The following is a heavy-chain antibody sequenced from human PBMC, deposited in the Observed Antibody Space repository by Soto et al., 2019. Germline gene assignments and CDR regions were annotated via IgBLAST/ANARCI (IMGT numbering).Heavy chain of an antibody. CDR2: ISGSGAST. D-gene: IGHD2-15*01. CDR1: GFTFSTYA. Sequence: EVQLLESGGGLVQPGGSLRLSCAASGFTFSTYAMSWVRQAPGKGLEWVSAISGSGASTYYADSVKGRFTISRDNSKDTLYLQMNSLRAEDTALYYCAKDGAATPLNLRYNKHDYWGQGTLVTVSS. J-gene: IGHJ4*02. CDR3: AKDGAATPLNLRYNKHDY. V-gene: IGHV3-23*01.